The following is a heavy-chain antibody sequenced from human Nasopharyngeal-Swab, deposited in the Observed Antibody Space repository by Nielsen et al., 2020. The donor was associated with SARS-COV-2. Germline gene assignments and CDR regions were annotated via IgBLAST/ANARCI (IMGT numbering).Heavy chain of an antibody. V-gene: IGHV1-2*02. CDR2: INPNSGGV. D-gene: IGHD3-10*01. J-gene: IGHJ3*01. Sequence: WVRQAPGQGLEWMGCINPNSGGVTYAQKFEGRVTMTRATSRDTAYMELSVLRPDDTAVFYCAREMRDSSSGNDAFDVWGQGTRVTVSS. CDR3: AREMRDSSSGNDAFDV.